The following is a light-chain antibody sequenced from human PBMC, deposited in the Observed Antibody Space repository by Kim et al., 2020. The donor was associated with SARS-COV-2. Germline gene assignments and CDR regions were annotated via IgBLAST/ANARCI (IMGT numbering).Light chain of an antibody. Sequence: VSPGESATLSCRASQSVGSRLAWYQQKPGQSPRLLIYGASARATGIPARFSGSGSGTDFSLTISSLQSEDFAVYYCQQYNNWPPGTFGQGTKLEI. CDR2: GAS. V-gene: IGKV3-15*01. CDR1: QSVGSR. CDR3: QQYNNWPPGT. J-gene: IGKJ2*02.